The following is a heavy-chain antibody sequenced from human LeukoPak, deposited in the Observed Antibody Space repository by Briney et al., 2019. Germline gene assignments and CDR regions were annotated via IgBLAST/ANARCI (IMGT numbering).Heavy chain of an antibody. D-gene: IGHD3-16*01. Sequence: SETLSLTRTVSGGSISSYYWSWIRQPPGKGLEWIGYIYYSGSTNYNPSLKSRVTISVDTSKNQFSLKLSSVTAADTAVYYCARAPYAYYYYGMDVWGQGTTVTVSS. J-gene: IGHJ6*02. CDR3: ARAPYAYYYYGMDV. V-gene: IGHV4-59*01. CDR1: GGSISSYY. CDR2: IYYSGST.